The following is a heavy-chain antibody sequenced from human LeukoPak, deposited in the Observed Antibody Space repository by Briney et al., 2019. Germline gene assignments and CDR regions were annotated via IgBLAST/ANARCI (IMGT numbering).Heavy chain of an antibody. CDR2: IYPGNSET. CDR3: VLRASSGGSGDWFDP. V-gene: IGHV5-51*01. CDR1: GFTFAMYW. D-gene: IGHD6-25*01. J-gene: IGHJ5*02. Sequence: GESLKISCEGSGFTFAMYWIGWVRQMPGKGLECTGIIYPGNSETRYSPSFQGHVTISVDKSLRVTYLQWSSLKASDSAMYYCVLRASSGGSGDWFDPWGQGTLVTVSS.